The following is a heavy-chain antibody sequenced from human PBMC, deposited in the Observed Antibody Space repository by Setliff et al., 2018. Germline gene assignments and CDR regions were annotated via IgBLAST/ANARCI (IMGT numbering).Heavy chain of an antibody. CDR1: GFTFSSYA. J-gene: IGHJ4*02. CDR3: AREITGLDY. V-gene: IGHV3-30*02. Sequence: GSLRLSCAASGFTFSSYAMSWVRQAPGKGLEWVAFIRYDGRNKYYEDSVKGRFTISRDNSKNTLYLQMNSLRAEDTAVYYCAREITGLDYWGQGTLVTVSS. CDR2: IRYDGRNK. D-gene: IGHD1-20*01.